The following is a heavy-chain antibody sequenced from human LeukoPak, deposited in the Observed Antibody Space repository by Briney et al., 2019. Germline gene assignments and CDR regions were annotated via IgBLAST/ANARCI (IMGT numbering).Heavy chain of an antibody. CDR1: GFTFSSYG. D-gene: IGHD6-19*01. Sequence: GGSLRLSCAASGFTFSSYGMSWVRQAPGKGLEWVSAISGSGGSTYYADSVKGRFTVSRDNSKNTLYLQMNSLRAEDTAVYYCAKGAGYGSGFPLDAFDIWGRGTMVTVSS. V-gene: IGHV3-23*01. CDR3: AKGAGYGSGFPLDAFDI. CDR2: ISGSGGST. J-gene: IGHJ3*02.